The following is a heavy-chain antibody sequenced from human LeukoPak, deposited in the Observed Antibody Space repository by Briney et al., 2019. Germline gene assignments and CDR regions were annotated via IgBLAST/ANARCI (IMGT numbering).Heavy chain of an antibody. D-gene: IGHD3-3*01. V-gene: IGHV4-59*01. CDR3: ASSRITIFGVVTQPFDY. CDR2: VYYSGST. CDR1: GGSISSYY. J-gene: IGHJ4*02. Sequence: SETLSLTCTVSGGSISSYYWSWIRQRPGKGLEWIGYVYYSGSTNYNPSLKSRVTISVDTSKNQFSLKLSSVTAADTAVYYCASSRITIFGVVTQPFDYWGQGTLVTVSS.